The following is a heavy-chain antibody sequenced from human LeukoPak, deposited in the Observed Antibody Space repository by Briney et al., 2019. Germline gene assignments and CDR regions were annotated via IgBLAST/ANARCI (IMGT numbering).Heavy chain of an antibody. V-gene: IGHV4-4*07. CDR2: IYTSGST. J-gene: IGHJ3*02. Sequence: SETLSLTCTVSGGSISSYYWSWIRQPAGKGLEWIGRIYTSGSTNYNPSLESRVTISADTSKNQFSLKLNSVTAADTAVYYCARATYYYDSGTYQVFDIWGQGTMVTVSS. D-gene: IGHD3-10*01. CDR1: GGSISSYY. CDR3: ARATYYYDSGTYQVFDI.